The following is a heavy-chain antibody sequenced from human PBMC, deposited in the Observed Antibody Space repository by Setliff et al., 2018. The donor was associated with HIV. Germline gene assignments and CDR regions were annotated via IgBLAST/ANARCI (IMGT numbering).Heavy chain of an antibody. Sequence: GASVKVSCKASGYSFTFYSMHWVRRAPGHGLEWMGIINPSGGGTTYSQKFQGRVIMTRDTSTSTVYMELNSLRSEDTAVYYCARVGDGYNSFDYWGQGTLVTVSS. V-gene: IGHV1-46*01. CDR3: ARVGDGYNSFDY. J-gene: IGHJ4*02. CDR1: GYSFTFYS. D-gene: IGHD5-12*01. CDR2: INPSGGGT.